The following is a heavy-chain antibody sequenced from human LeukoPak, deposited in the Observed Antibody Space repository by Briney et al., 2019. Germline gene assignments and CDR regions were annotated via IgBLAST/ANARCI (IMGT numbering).Heavy chain of an antibody. D-gene: IGHD4-17*01. CDR1: GFTFSSYS. Sequence: GGSLRLSCAASGFTFSSYSMNWVRQAPGKGLEWVSSISSSSSYIHYADSVKGRFTISRDNAKNSLYLQMNSLRAEDTAVYYCARDLSGDYYFDYWGQGTLVTVSS. V-gene: IGHV3-21*01. CDR3: ARDLSGDYYFDY. J-gene: IGHJ4*02. CDR2: ISSSSSYI.